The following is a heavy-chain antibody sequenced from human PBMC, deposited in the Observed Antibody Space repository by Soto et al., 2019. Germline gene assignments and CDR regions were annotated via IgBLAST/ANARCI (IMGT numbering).Heavy chain of an antibody. CDR3: ARVGINRNLWGAIDY. V-gene: IGHV3-53*04. CDR1: GFTVSSNY. Sequence: GGSLRLSCAASGFTVSSNYMSWVRQAPGKGLEWVSVIYSGGSTYYADSVKGRFTISRHNSKNTLYLQMNSLRAEDTAVYYCARVGINRNLWGAIDYWGQGTLVTVSS. J-gene: IGHJ4*02. CDR2: IYSGGST. D-gene: IGHD1-7*01.